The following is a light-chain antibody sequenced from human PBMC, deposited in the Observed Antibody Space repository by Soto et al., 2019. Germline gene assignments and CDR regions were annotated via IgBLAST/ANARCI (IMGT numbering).Light chain of an antibody. J-gene: IGLJ2*01. V-gene: IGLV1-40*01. Sequence: QSVLTQPPSVSGAPGQRVTISCTGSSSNIGAGYDVYWYQQLPGTAPKLLIYGNSNRPSGVPDRFSGSKSGTSASLAITGLQAEDEAEYHCQSYDSSLSGYVVFGGGTQLTVL. CDR1: SSNIGAGYD. CDR3: QSYDSSLSGYVV. CDR2: GNS.